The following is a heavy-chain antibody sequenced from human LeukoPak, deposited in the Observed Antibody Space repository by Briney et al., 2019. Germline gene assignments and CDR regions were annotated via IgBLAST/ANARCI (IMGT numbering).Heavy chain of an antibody. Sequence: RTSETLSLTCTVSGGSIGSHYWSWIRQPPGKGLEWIGYIYYSGSTNYNPSLKSRVTISVDTSKNQFSLKLSSVTAADTAVYYCAREDAMAARPPSGWYYMDVWGKGTTVTVSS. CDR1: GGSIGSHY. CDR3: AREDAMAARPPSGWYYMDV. D-gene: IGHD6-6*01. J-gene: IGHJ6*03. CDR2: IYYSGST. V-gene: IGHV4-59*11.